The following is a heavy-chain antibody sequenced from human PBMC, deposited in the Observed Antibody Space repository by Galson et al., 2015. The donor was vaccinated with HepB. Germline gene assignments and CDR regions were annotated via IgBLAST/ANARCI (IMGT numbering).Heavy chain of an antibody. J-gene: IGHJ4*02. CDR2: INGDGSET. CDR1: GFTFSNTW. V-gene: IGHV3-7*03. Sequence: SLRLSCAASGFTFSNTWMGWGRQAPGKGQEWVANINGDGSETYYVDSVKGRFTISRDNAKDSLYLQMNSLRVEDTAVYYCARLGMRRPDKWGQGTLVTASS. D-gene: IGHD1-1*01. CDR3: ARLGMRRPDK.